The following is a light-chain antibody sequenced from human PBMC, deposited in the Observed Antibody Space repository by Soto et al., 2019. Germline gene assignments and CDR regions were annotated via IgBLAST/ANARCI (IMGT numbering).Light chain of an antibody. Sequence: DIQMTQSPSSLSAFVGDRVTITCWASQSISNSLNWYQQKPGKAPRLLISTISNLQSGVPSRFTGSGSGTDFTLTISSLQPEDFATYYCQQTHSTPLTFGGGTKVEV. J-gene: IGKJ4*01. V-gene: IGKV1-39*01. CDR2: TIS. CDR3: QQTHSTPLT. CDR1: QSISNS.